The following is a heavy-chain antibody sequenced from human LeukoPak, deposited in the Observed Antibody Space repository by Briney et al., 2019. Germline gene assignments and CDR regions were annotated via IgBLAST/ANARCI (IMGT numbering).Heavy chain of an antibody. D-gene: IGHD3-16*02. J-gene: IGHJ3*02. CDR3: ARSYRHAFDI. CDR1: GGSFGGYY. V-gene: IGHV4-34*01. CDR2: INHSGST. Sequence: PSETLSLTCAVYGGSFGGYYWSWIRQPPGKGLEWIGEINHSGSTNYNPSLKSRVTISVDTSKNQFSLKLSSVTAADTAVYYCARSYRHAFDIWGQGTMVTVSS.